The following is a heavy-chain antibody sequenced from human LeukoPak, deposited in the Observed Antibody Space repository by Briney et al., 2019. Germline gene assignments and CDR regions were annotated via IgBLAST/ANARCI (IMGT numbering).Heavy chain of an antibody. Sequence: PGGSLRLSCAASGFTFSSYSMNWVRQAPGKGLEGVSSISSSSSYIYYADSVKGRFTISRDNAKNSLYLQMNSLRAEDTAVYYCARANKGGWLLDYWGQGTLVTVSS. J-gene: IGHJ4*02. CDR2: ISSSSSYI. D-gene: IGHD6-19*01. CDR1: GFTFSSYS. V-gene: IGHV3-21*01. CDR3: ARANKGGWLLDY.